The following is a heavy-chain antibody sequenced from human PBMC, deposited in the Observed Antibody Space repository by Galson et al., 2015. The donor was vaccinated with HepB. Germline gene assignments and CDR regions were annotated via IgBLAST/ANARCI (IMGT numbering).Heavy chain of an antibody. CDR3: ARRAYNSSWFTKPFDY. D-gene: IGHD6-13*01. Sequence: QSGAEVKKPGESLKISCKGSGYSFTSYWIGWVRQMPGKGLEWMGIIYPGDSDTRYSPSFQGQVTLSADKSISTAYLQWSSLKASDTAMYYCARRAYNSSWFTKPFDYWGQGTLVTVSS. V-gene: IGHV5-51*01. J-gene: IGHJ4*02. CDR2: IYPGDSDT. CDR1: GYSFTSYW.